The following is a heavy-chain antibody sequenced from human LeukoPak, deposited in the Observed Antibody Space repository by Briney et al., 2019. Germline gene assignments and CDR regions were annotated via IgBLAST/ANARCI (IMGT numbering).Heavy chain of an antibody. J-gene: IGHJ5*02. V-gene: IGHV4-4*07. Sequence: SETLSLTCTVSGGSISSYYWSWIRQPAGKGLEWIGRIYTSGSTNYNPSLKSRVTMSVDTSKNQFSLKLSSVTAADTAVYYCARECSSSWSNWFDPWGQGTLVTVSS. CDR1: GGSISSYY. CDR3: ARECSSSWSNWFDP. D-gene: IGHD6-13*01. CDR2: IYTSGST.